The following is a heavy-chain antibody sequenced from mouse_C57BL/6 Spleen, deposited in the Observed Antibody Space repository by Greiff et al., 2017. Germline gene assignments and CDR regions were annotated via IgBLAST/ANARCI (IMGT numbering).Heavy chain of an antibody. D-gene: IGHD4-1*01. CDR2: INPNYGTT. V-gene: IGHV1-39*01. CDR1: GYSFTDYT. CDR3: ARPLTGTLWFAY. Sequence: VVESGASVKISCKASGYSFTDYTMNWVKQSNGKSLEWIGVINPNYGTTSYNQKFKGKATLTVDQSSSTAYMQLNSLTSEDSAVYYCARPLTGTLWFAYWGQGTLVTVSA. J-gene: IGHJ3*01.